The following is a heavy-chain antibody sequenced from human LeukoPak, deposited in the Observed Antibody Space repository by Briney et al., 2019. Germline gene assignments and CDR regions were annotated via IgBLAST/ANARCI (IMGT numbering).Heavy chain of an antibody. V-gene: IGHV1-46*01. CDR3: ARERSLAVAGKLFDY. Sequence: GASVKVSCKASGYTFTSYYMHWVRQAPGQGLEWMGIINPSGGSTSYAQKFQGRVTMTRDTSTSTVYMELSSLRSEDTAVYYCARERSLAVAGKLFDYWGQGTLVTVS. CDR2: INPSGGST. CDR1: GYTFTSYY. D-gene: IGHD6-19*01. J-gene: IGHJ4*02.